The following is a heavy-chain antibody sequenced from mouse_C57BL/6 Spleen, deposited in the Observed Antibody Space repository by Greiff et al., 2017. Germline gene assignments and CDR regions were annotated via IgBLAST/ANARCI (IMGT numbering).Heavy chain of an antibody. V-gene: IGHV5-16*01. CDR2: INYDGSST. CDR3: ARGNYYGSYWYFEV. Sequence: EVQLVESEGGLVQPGSSMKLSCTASGFTFSDYYMAWVRQVPEKGLEWVANINYDGSSTYYLDSLKSRFIISRDTAKNILYLQMSRLKSEDTATYYCARGNYYGSYWYFEVWGTGTTVTVSS. D-gene: IGHD1-1*01. CDR1: GFTFSDYY. J-gene: IGHJ1*03.